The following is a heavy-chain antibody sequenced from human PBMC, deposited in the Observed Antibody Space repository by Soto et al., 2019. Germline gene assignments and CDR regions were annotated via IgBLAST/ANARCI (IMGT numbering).Heavy chain of an antibody. CDR2: ISAYNGNT. J-gene: IGHJ6*02. D-gene: IGHD6-19*01. V-gene: IGHV1-18*01. CDR3: ARERVADLYYYYGMDV. CDR1: GYTFTSDC. Sequence: QVQLVQSGAEVKKPGASVKVSWRASGYTFTSDCISWVRQAPGQGLEWMGWISAYNGNTNYAQKLQGRVTMTTDTSTSTAYMELRSLRSDDTAVYYCARERVADLYYYYGMDVWGQGTTVTVSS.